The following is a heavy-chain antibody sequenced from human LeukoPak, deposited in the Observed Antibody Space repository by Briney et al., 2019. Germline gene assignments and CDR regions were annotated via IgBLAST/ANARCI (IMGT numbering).Heavy chain of an antibody. D-gene: IGHD2-2*01. CDR1: GGSLAGYN. Sequence: SETLSLTCAVHGGSLAGYNWNWIRQPPGKELEWIGDVNHGGSTNYNPSHESRVTVSIDTWNSQFSLELNSVTAADTAVYYCARGRVRVVPGTGYFDSWSQGSLVIVSS. J-gene: IGHJ4*02. CDR2: VNHGGST. V-gene: IGHV4-34*01. CDR3: ARGRVRVVPGTGYFDS.